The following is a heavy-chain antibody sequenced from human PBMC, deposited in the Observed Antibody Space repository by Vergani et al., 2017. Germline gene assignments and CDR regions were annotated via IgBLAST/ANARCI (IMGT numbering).Heavy chain of an antibody. CDR2: INNDGHT. CDR1: GESFSSFY. V-gene: IGHV4-34*02. J-gene: IGHJ4*02. Sequence: QVQLQQWGAGVVKPSGTLSLTCAVFGESFSSFYWSWIRQPPGKGLEWVGEINNDGHTNYNQSLESRVTVSKDTAKNQFSLNLMSVTAADTAMDYCAVRPRVNLVGGEIVTKRTFDYWSEGGLVTVSS. D-gene: IGHD3-10*01. CDR3: AVRPRVNLVGGEIVTKRTFDY.